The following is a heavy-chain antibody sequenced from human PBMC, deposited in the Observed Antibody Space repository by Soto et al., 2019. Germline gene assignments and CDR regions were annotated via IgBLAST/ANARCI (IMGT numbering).Heavy chain of an antibody. D-gene: IGHD3-3*01. V-gene: IGHV1-58*02. Sequence: ASVKVSCKASGFSLSNSAIQWVRQTRGQRLEWIGWIVVGSGNTNYARELHGRVTITSDMSTSAAYMDLSRLRSEDTAIYSCAARSGYYTSYYYIDVWGERTTVTV. CDR3: AARSGYYTSYYYIDV. CDR2: IVVGSGNT. CDR1: GFSLSNSA. J-gene: IGHJ6*03.